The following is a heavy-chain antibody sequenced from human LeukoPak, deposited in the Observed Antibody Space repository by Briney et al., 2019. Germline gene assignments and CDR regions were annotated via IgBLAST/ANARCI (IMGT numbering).Heavy chain of an antibody. D-gene: IGHD6-13*01. CDR1: GLTVSSNY. J-gene: IGHJ3*02. Sequence: GGSLRLSCAASGLTVSSNYMSWVRQAPGKGLEWVSVIYSGGSAYYADSVKGRFTISRDNSKNTLYLQMNSLRAEDTAVYYCARQQPGAFDIWGQGTMVTVSS. CDR3: ARQQPGAFDI. CDR2: IYSGGSA. V-gene: IGHV3-53*01.